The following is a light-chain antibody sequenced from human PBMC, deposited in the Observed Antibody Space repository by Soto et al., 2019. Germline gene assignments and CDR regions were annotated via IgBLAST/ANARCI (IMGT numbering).Light chain of an antibody. CDR1: SSNIGSNY. J-gene: IGLJ1*01. V-gene: IGLV1-47*01. CDR2: RNN. Sequence: QSVLTQPPSLSGTPGQRVTISCSGSSSNIGSNYVYWYQQLPGTAPKLLIYRNNQRPSGVPDRFSGSKSGTSASLAISGLRSEDEADYYCAAWDDSLSVLFGTGTKVTVL. CDR3: AAWDDSLSVL.